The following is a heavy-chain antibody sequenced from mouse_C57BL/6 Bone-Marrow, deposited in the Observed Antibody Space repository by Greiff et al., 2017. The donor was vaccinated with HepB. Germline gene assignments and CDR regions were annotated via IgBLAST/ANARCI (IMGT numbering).Heavy chain of an antibody. CDR3: ARSGWMDYDYDDYAMDY. V-gene: IGHV1-81*01. J-gene: IGHJ4*01. CDR1: GYTFTSYG. Sequence: QVQLQQSGAELARPGASVKLSCKASGYTFTSYGISWVKQRTGQGLEWIGEIYPRSGNTYYNEKFKGKATLTADKSSSTAYMELRSLTSEDSAVYFCARSGWMDYDYDDYAMDYWGQGTSVTVSS. CDR2: IYPRSGNT. D-gene: IGHD2-4*01.